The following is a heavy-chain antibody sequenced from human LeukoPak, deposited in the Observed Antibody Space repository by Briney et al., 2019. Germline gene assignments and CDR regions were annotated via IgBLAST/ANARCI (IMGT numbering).Heavy chain of an antibody. Sequence: TGGSLRPSCAASGFSFSKSSMLWFRQAPGKGLEWVSSISIGSSPYTYYADSLEGRFTISRDNAKNSVCLQMNSLRPEDTAVYYCASYTLWYGDSWGQGTLVTVSS. CDR3: ASYTLWYGDS. V-gene: IGHV3-21*06. CDR1: GFSFSKSS. J-gene: IGHJ4*02. CDR2: ISIGSSPYT. D-gene: IGHD3-10*01.